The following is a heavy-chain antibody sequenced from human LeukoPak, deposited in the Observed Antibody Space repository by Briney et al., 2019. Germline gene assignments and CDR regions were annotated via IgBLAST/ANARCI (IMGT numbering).Heavy chain of an antibody. V-gene: IGHV3-23*01. CDR1: GFTFSSYA. J-gene: IGHJ4*02. D-gene: IGHD6-13*01. Sequence: GGSLRLSCAASGFTFSSYAMSWVRQAPGKGLEWVSAISGSGGSTYYADSVKGRFTISRGNSKNTLYLQMNSLRAEDTAVYYCAKDSFSSSWYSPFDYWGQGTLVTVSS. CDR3: AKDSFSSSWYSPFDY. CDR2: ISGSGGST.